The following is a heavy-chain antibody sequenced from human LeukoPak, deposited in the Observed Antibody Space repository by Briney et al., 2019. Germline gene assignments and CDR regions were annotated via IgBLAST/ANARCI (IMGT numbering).Heavy chain of an antibody. J-gene: IGHJ4*02. V-gene: IGHV3-21*01. CDR3: ARNPKEVRELILYYFDY. D-gene: IGHD3-10*01. Sequence: GGSLRLSCAASGFTFSSYSMNWVRQAPGKGLEWVSSISSSSSYIYCADSVKGRFTISRDNAKNSLYLQMNSLRAEDTAVYYCARNPKEVRELILYYFDYWGPGTLVTVSS. CDR1: GFTFSSYS. CDR2: ISSSSSYI.